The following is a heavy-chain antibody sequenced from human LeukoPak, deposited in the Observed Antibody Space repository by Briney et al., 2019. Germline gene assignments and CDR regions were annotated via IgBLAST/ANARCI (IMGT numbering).Heavy chain of an antibody. V-gene: IGHV4-59*01. CDR2: IYYTGAT. D-gene: IGHD5-18*01. CDR1: GGSISSYY. Sequence: SETLSLTCTVSGGSISSYYWSWIRLPPGKGLEWIGYIYYTGATYYNPSLKSRVTIPLDTSKNQFSLKLGSVTAADAAVYYCARAGYSYGTGYYFDYWGQGALVTVSS. CDR3: ARAGYSYGTGYYFDY. J-gene: IGHJ4*02.